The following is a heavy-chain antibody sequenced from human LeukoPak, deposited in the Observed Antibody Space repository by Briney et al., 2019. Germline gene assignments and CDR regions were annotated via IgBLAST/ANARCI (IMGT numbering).Heavy chain of an antibody. V-gene: IGHV3-30-3*01. J-gene: IGHJ3*02. CDR2: ISYDGSNK. Sequence: GGSLRLSCAASGFTFSSYAMHWVRQAPGKGLEWVAVISYDGSNKYYADSVKGRFTISRDNSKNTLYLQMNSLRAEDTAVYYCARSYSSGRDAFDIWGQGTMVTVSS. CDR3: ARSYSSGRDAFDI. D-gene: IGHD6-19*01. CDR1: GFTFSSYA.